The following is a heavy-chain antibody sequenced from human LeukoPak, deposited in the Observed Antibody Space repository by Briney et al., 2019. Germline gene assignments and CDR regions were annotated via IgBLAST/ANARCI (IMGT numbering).Heavy chain of an antibody. CDR3: ARGSSGSFDY. V-gene: IGHV6-1*01. CDR1: RDSVSSNSVA. D-gene: IGHD6-25*01. J-gene: IGHJ4*02. CDR2: TYYRSQWHY. Sequence: SQTLPLTCAISRDSVSSNSVAWNWIRQTPSRGLEWLGRTYYRSQWHYDYAVSVKSRIIINPDTSKNQFSLHLNSVTPEDTAVYYCARGSSGSFDYWGQGTLVTVSS.